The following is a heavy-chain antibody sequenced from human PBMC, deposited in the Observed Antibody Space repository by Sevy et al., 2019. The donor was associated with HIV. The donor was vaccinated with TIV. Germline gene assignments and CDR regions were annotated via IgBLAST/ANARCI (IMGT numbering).Heavy chain of an antibody. Sequence: AASLKIYCKASGDTFSSNAISWARQAPGQGLELILGIIPSFGTANYAQKFQGRVTITADKSTSTAYMELSSLRSEDTAVYYCARDWSNDSSGYYDREYNWFDPWGQGTLVTVSS. CDR2: IIPSFGTA. D-gene: IGHD3-22*01. V-gene: IGHV1-69*06. CDR3: ARDWSNDSSGYYDREYNWFDP. J-gene: IGHJ5*02. CDR1: GDTFSSNA.